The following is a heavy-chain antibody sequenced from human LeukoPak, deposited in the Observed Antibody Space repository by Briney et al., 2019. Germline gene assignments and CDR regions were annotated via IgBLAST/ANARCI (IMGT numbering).Heavy chain of an antibody. CDR1: GYTFTSYG. CDR2: ITPYNGNT. D-gene: IGHD6-13*01. V-gene: IGHV1-18*01. Sequence: GGSVKVSCKASGYTFTSYGISWVRQAPGQGLEWVGWITPYNGNTNYAQKFQGRVTLTTDTSTSTAYMELRSLRSDDTAVYYCARDTGYINYDYYYSMDVWGKGTTVTVSS. J-gene: IGHJ6*03. CDR3: ARDTGYINYDYYYSMDV.